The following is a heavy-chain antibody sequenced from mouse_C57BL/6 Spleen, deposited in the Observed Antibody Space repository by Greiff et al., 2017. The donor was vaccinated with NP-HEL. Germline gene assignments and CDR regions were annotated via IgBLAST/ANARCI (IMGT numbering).Heavy chain of an antibody. CDR2: ISYSGST. J-gene: IGHJ4*01. CDR1: GYSITSDY. V-gene: IGHV3-8*01. Sequence: EVKLQESGPGLAKPSQTLSLTCSVTGYSITSDYWNWIRKFPGNKLEYMGYISYSGSTYYNPSLKSRISITRDTSKNQYYLQLNSVTTEDTATYYCARGPYYYGSSLGAMDYWGQGTSVTVSS. D-gene: IGHD1-1*01. CDR3: ARGPYYYGSSLGAMDY.